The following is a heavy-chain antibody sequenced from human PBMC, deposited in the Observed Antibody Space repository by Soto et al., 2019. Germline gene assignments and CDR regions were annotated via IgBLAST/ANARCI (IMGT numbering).Heavy chain of an antibody. Sequence: QVQLLQSGAEAKKPGSSVKVSCKASGGTFSNHAISWVRQAPGQGLEWMGGIVPMFGTSNYAQKFQGRVTTTADKSTNTAYMELSSLTSEDTAVYYCARGDDFDYYYGVDVWCQGTTVTVSS. CDR1: GGTFSNHA. CDR2: IVPMFGTS. CDR3: ARGDDFDYYYGVDV. D-gene: IGHD3-16*01. V-gene: IGHV1-69*06. J-gene: IGHJ6*02.